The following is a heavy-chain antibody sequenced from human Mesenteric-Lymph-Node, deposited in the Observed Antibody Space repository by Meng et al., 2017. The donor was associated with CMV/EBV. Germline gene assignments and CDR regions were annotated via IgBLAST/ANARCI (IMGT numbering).Heavy chain of an antibody. V-gene: IGHV3-72*01. CDR1: GFICSDYY. D-gene: IGHD3-22*01. CDR2: TRNSANSHTT. Sequence: SLKISCAASGFICSDYYMDRVRQTPGEGLEWVGRTRNSANSHTTEYAASAKGRFTVTRDEAKNSLHLQMDRLQTEDTAVYFCVRGGRDRSGYYNFDYWGRGTLVTVSS. J-gene: IGHJ4*02. CDR3: VRGGRDRSGYYNFDY.